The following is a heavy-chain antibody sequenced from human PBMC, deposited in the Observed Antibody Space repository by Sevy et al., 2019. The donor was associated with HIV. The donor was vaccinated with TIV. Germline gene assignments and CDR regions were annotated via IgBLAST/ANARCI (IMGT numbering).Heavy chain of an antibody. CDR2: ILYSGNP. CDR1: GDSISSSGYY. CDR3: ARGQITTIGFDY. D-gene: IGHD1-1*01. V-gene: IGHV4-31*03. Sequence: SETLSLTCTVSGDSISSSGYYWSWIRQHPGEGLEWIGYILYSGNPYYNPSLKSRLIISLDTPKNQFSLKLSSVTAADTAVYYCARGQITTIGFDYWGQGTLVTVSS. J-gene: IGHJ4*02.